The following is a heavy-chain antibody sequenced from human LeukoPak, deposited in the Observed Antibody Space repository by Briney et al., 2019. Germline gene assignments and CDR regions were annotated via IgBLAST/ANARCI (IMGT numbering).Heavy chain of an antibody. Sequence: SETLSLTCTVSGGSISSSSYYWGWIRQPPGKGLEWIGSIYYSGSTYYNPSLKSRVTISVDTSKNQFSLKLSSVTAADTAVYYCARAAGYIAFDYWGQGTLVTVSS. CDR3: ARAAGYIAFDY. D-gene: IGHD3-9*01. J-gene: IGHJ4*02. V-gene: IGHV4-39*07. CDR1: GGSISSSSYY. CDR2: IYYSGST.